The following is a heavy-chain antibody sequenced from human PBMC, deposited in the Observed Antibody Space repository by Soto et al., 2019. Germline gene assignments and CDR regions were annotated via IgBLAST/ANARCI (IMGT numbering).Heavy chain of an antibody. V-gene: IGHV3-48*04. Sequence: PGGSLRLSCAASGFTFSSYSMNWVRQAPGKGLEWVSYISSSSSTIYYADSVKGRFTISRDNAKNSLYLQMNSLRAEDTAVYYCARDPREYYFDYWGQGPLVTVSS. CDR2: ISSSSSTI. J-gene: IGHJ4*02. CDR3: ARDPREYYFDY. CDR1: GFTFSSYS.